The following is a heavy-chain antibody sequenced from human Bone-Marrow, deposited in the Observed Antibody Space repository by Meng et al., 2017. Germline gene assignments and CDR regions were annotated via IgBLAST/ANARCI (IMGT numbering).Heavy chain of an antibody. CDR3: ARATGGLRYFDWLFSNYGMDV. J-gene: IGHJ6*02. CDR2: INAGNGNT. D-gene: IGHD3-9*01. CDR1: GYTFTSYA. Sequence: ASVKVSCKASGYTFTSYAMHWVRQAPGQRLEWMGWINAGNGNTKYSQKFQGRVTITRDTSASTAYMELSSLRSEDTAVYYCARATGGLRYFDWLFSNYGMDVWGQGTTVTVSS. V-gene: IGHV1-3*01.